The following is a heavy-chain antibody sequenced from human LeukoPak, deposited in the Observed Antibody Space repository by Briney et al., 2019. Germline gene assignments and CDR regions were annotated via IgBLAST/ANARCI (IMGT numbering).Heavy chain of an antibody. CDR3: ARSSVEWSPKGAPDY. CDR1: GGSINSYY. J-gene: IGHJ4*02. Sequence: PSETLSLTCTVSGGSINSYYWGWIRQPPGKELEWIGYIYYSGSTNYNPSLKSRVTISVDTSKNQFSLKLSSVTAADTAVYYCARSSVEWSPKGAPDYWGQGTLVTVSS. V-gene: IGHV4-59*12. D-gene: IGHD3-3*01. CDR2: IYYSGST.